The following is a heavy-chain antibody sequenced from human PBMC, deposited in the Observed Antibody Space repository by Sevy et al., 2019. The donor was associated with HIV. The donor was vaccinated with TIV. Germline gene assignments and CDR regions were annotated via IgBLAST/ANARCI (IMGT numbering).Heavy chain of an antibody. Sequence: SETLSLTCTVSGYSISSGYWWDWFRRPPGKGLQWIGAIYYRGDTQYNPSLKSRVTISRDTSKNQFSLNLASMTAADTAVYYCASHDWGREDYWGQGALVTASS. CDR1: GYSISSGYW. J-gene: IGHJ4*02. V-gene: IGHV4-38-2*02. CDR3: ASHDWGREDY. D-gene: IGHD7-27*01. CDR2: IYYRGDT.